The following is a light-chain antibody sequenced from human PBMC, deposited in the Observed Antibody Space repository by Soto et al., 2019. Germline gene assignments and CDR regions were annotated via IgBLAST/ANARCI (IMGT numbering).Light chain of an antibody. CDR3: QQYGTSPPTYT. CDR2: GAS. V-gene: IGKV3-20*01. CDR1: QSVSSTY. Sequence: IVLTQSPGTLSLSPGERATLSCRTSQSVSSTYLAWYQQKPGQAPRLLIYGASTRATGIPDRFSGSRSGTDFTLTISRLEPEDFALYYCQQYGTSPPTYTFGQGTKLEIK. J-gene: IGKJ2*01.